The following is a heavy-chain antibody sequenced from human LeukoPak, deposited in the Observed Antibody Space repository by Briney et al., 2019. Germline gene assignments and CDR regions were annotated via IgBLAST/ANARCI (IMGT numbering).Heavy chain of an antibody. D-gene: IGHD1-26*01. CDR1: EYTFTDYF. V-gene: IGHV1-2*02. J-gene: IGHJ4*02. CDR2: INLNSGGT. Sequence: GDSVKVSCKTSEYTFTDYFLHWVRQAPGQGLEWMGWINLNSGGTNYAQKFQGRVTMTRDTSISTAYIELGSLISDDTAMYYCARFTGSPKFDYWGQGTLVTVSS. CDR3: ARFTGSPKFDY.